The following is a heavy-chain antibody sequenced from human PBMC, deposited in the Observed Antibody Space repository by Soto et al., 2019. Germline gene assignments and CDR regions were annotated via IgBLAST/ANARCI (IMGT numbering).Heavy chain of an antibody. CDR2: IYYSGST. D-gene: IGHD3-22*01. J-gene: IGHJ4*02. CDR1: GGSISSGGYY. Sequence: SETLSLTCTVSGGSISSGGYYWSWIRQHPGKGLEWIGYIYYSGSTYYNPSLKSRVTISVDTSKNQFSLKLSSVTAADTGVYYCASEYYYDSSRVRWGQGTLVTVSS. V-gene: IGHV4-31*03. CDR3: ASEYYYDSSRVR.